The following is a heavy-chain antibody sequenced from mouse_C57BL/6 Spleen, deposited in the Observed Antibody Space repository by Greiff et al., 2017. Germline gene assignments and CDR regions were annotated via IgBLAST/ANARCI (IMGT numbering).Heavy chain of an antibody. V-gene: IGHV1-22*01. CDR3: ALYDYGAMDY. D-gene: IGHD2-4*01. Sequence: VQLQQSGPELVKPGASVKMSCKASGYIFTDYNMHWVKQSHGKSLEWIGYINPNNGGTSYNQKFKGKATLTVNKSSSTADMELRSLTSEDSAVYYCALYDYGAMDYWGQGTSVTVSS. J-gene: IGHJ4*01. CDR1: GYIFTDYN. CDR2: INPNNGGT.